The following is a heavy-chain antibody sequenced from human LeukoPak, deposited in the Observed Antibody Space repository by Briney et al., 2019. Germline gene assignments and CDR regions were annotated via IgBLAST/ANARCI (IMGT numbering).Heavy chain of an antibody. J-gene: IGHJ4*02. CDR3: VRDTSVGASYFDL. D-gene: IGHD1-26*01. Sequence: GGSLRLSCAASGFTFSSYAMSWVRQAPGKGLEWVSAISGSGGSTYYADSVTGRFTISRDNSKNTLSLQMTTLRPDDTAVYYCVRDTSVGASYFDLWGQGVLVAVSS. CDR1: GFTFSSYA. CDR2: ISGSGGST. V-gene: IGHV3-23*01.